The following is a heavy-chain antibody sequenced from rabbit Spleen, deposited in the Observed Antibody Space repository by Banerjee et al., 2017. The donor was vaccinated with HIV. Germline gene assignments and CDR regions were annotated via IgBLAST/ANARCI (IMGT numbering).Heavy chain of an antibody. V-gene: IGHV1S40*01. CDR2: IDIGSSGFT. D-gene: IGHD1-1*01. J-gene: IGHJ6*01. CDR3: ARDTSSSFSSYGMDL. CDR1: GVSFSSSSY. Sequence: QSLEESGGDLVKPGASLTLTCTASGVSFSSSSYMCWVRQAPGKGLEWIACIDIGSSGFTYFATWAKGRFTCSKTSSTTVTLQMTRLTAAETATYFCARDTSSSFSSYGMDLWGQGTLVTVS.